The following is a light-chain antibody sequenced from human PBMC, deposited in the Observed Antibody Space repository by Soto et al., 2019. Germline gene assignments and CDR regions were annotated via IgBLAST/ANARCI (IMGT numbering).Light chain of an antibody. J-gene: IGKJ3*01. Sequence: DIQMTQSPSSLSASVGDGVTFTCRASQIISSYLNWYQQKPGKAPDLLIYATSSLQSGVPSRFSGSGTGTDFTLTISSLQPEDSATYYCQQSYSAPFTFGPGTKVDIK. CDR3: QQSYSAPFT. CDR2: ATS. V-gene: IGKV1-39*01. CDR1: QIISSY.